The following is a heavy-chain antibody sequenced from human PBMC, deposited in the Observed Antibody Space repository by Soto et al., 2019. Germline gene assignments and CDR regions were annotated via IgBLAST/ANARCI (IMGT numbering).Heavy chain of an antibody. J-gene: IGHJ6*02. CDR1: GFTFSSYE. CDR2: ISSSGSTI. V-gene: IGHV3-48*03. CDR3: ARGGPYYDFWSGYYKYYYYYGMDV. Sequence: EVQLVESGGGLVQPGGSLRLSCAASGFTFSSYEMNWVRQAPGKGLEWVSYISSSGSTIYYADSVKGRFTISRDNANNSLYLQMNSLRAEDTAVYYCARGGPYYDFWSGYYKYYYYYGMDVWGQGTTVTVSS. D-gene: IGHD3-3*01.